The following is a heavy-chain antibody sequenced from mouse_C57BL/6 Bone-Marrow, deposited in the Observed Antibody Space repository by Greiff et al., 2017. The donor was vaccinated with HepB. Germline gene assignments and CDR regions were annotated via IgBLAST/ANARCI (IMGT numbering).Heavy chain of an antibody. D-gene: IGHD2-2*01. Sequence: EVQLVESGGGLVQPGGSLKLSCAASGFTFSDYYMYWVRQTPEKRLEWVAYISNGGGSTYYPDTVKGRFTISRDNAKNTLYLQMSRLKSEDTAMYYCARQGVYYGYDDGSWFAYWGQGTLVTVSA. J-gene: IGHJ3*01. CDR1: GFTFSDYY. V-gene: IGHV5-12*01. CDR2: ISNGGGST. CDR3: ARQGVYYGYDDGSWFAY.